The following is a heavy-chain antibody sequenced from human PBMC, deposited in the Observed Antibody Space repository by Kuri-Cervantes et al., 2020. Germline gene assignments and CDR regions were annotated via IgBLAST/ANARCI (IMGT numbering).Heavy chain of an antibody. CDR1: GFTFDDYA. Sequence: SLKISCAASGFTFDDYAMHWVRQAPGKGLEWVSGISWNSGSIGYADSVKGRFTISRDNAKNSLYLQMNSLRAEDTAVYYCARSMTTVTLFDCWGQGTLVTVSS. D-gene: IGHD4-17*01. J-gene: IGHJ4*02. CDR3: ARSMTTVTLFDC. V-gene: IGHV3-9*01. CDR2: ISWNSGSI.